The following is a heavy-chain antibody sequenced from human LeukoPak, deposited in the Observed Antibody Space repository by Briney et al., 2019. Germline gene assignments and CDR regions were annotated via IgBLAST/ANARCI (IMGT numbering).Heavy chain of an antibody. Sequence: QTGGSLRLSCAASGFTFSSYAMSWVRQAPGKGLEWVSAISGSGGSTYYADSVKGRFTISRDNSKNTLYLQMNSLRAEDTAVYYCAKSLDSSGYYSFDYWGQGTLVTVSS. V-gene: IGHV3-23*01. J-gene: IGHJ4*02. CDR2: ISGSGGST. CDR1: GFTFSSYA. CDR3: AKSLDSSGYYSFDY. D-gene: IGHD3-22*01.